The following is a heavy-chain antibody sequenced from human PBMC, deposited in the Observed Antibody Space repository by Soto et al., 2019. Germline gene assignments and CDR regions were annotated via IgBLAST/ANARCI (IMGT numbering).Heavy chain of an antibody. CDR2: IYYSGST. Sequence: PSETLSLTCTVSGGSISSYYWSWIRQPPGKGLEWIGYIYYSGSTNYNPSLKSRVTISVDTSKNQFSLKLSSVTAADTAVYYCARHTALLWFGDPNWFDPWGQGTLVTVSS. CDR3: ARHTALLWFGDPNWFDP. V-gene: IGHV4-59*08. D-gene: IGHD3-10*01. CDR1: GGSISSYY. J-gene: IGHJ5*02.